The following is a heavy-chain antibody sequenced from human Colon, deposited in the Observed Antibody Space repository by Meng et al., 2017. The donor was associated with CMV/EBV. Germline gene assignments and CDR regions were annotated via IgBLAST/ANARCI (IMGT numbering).Heavy chain of an antibody. CDR2: IYYSGST. J-gene: IGHJ3*02. CDR1: GGSISSYY. CDR3: ARRNAFDI. Sequence: GSLRPSCTVSGGSISSYYWSWIRQPPGKGLEWIGYIYYSGSTNYNPALKSRVTISVDTSKNQSSLKLSSVTAADTAVYYCARRNAFDIWGQGTMVTVSS. V-gene: IGHV4-59*01.